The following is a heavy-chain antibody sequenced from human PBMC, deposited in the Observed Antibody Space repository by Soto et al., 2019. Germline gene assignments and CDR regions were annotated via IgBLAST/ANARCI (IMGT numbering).Heavy chain of an antibody. CDR1: GFTVSNNF. V-gene: IGHV3-53*02. J-gene: IGHJ4*02. CDR3: ARDGNGQRGSPH. Sequence: VQLVESGGGLIQAGGSLRLSCAVSGFTVSNNFMMWVRQAPGKGLEWVSLIYSGGSISYADSVKGRFTISRDGSMNMLYLQMNSLTAEDTAVYYCARDGNGQRGSPHWGQGTLITVSS. D-gene: IGHD3-16*01. CDR2: IYSGGSI.